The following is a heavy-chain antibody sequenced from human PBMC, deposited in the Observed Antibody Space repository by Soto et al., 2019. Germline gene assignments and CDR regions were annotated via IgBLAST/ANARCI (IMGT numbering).Heavy chain of an antibody. V-gene: IGHV3-23*01. CDR1: GVTFGGYA. Sequence: PGGSLRLSCAAAGVTFGGYAMSWVLQAPGKGLEWVSAISGSGGSTYYADSVKGRFTISRDNSKNTLYLQMNSLRAEDTAVYYCANWYSGGWYYFDYWGQGTLVTVSS. CDR2: ISGSGGST. D-gene: IGHD6-19*01. J-gene: IGHJ4*02. CDR3: ANWYSGGWYYFDY.